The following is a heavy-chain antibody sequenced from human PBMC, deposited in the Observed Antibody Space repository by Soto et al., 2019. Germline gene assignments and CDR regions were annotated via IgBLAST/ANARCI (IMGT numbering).Heavy chain of an antibody. J-gene: IGHJ5*02. CDR3: AILLTATSTTET. Sequence: QVQLQESGPGLVKPSGTLSLTCAVSGGSISGANWWSWVRQPPGKGLEWIGEIYHSGTTNYNPSLKSRVTVSVDKSKNHFSLKLSSVTAADTAVYYCAILLTATSTTETWGQGTLVTVSS. CDR2: IYHSGTT. V-gene: IGHV4-4*02. CDR1: GGSISGANW. D-gene: IGHD1-26*01.